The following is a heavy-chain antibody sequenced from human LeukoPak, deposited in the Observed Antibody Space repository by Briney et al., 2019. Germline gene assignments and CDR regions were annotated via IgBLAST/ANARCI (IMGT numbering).Heavy chain of an antibody. J-gene: IGHJ4*02. Sequence: SVKVSCTASGGTFSSYAISWVRQAPGQGLEWMGRIIPIFGTANYAQKFQGRVTITTDESTSTAYMELSSLRSEDTAVYYCARSVISVVVPAALDYWGQGTLVTVSS. CDR1: GGTFSSYA. D-gene: IGHD2-2*01. CDR3: ARSVISVVVPAALDY. V-gene: IGHV1-69*05. CDR2: IIPIFGTA.